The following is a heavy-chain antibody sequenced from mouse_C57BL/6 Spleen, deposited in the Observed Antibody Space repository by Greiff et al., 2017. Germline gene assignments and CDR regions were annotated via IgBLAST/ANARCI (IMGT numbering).Heavy chain of an antibody. CDR3: ASSYGSSDDWYFGG. Sequence: VQLQQPGTELVKPGASVKLSCKASGYTFTSYWMHWVKQRPGQGLEWIGNINPSNGGTNYNEKFKSKATLTVDKSSSTAYMQLSSLTSEDSAVFDCASSYGSSDDWYFGGWGTGATVTVAS. CDR1: GYTFTSYW. CDR2: INPSNGGT. V-gene: IGHV1-53*01. D-gene: IGHD1-1*01. J-gene: IGHJ1*03.